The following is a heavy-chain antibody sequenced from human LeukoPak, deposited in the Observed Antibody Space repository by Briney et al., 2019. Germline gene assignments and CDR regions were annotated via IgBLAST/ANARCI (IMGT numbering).Heavy chain of an antibody. CDR3: AGYRSGGSRGFDY. J-gene: IGHJ4*02. CDR2: ISGSSSTI. Sequence: PGGSLRLSCAASGFAFSGYSLNWVRQAPGKGLEWVSYISGSSSTIYYADSVKDRFTISRDNAKNSLYLQMNSLRAEDTAVYYCAGYRSGGSRGFDYWGQGTLVTVSS. D-gene: IGHD6-19*01. V-gene: IGHV3-48*01. CDR1: GFAFSGYS.